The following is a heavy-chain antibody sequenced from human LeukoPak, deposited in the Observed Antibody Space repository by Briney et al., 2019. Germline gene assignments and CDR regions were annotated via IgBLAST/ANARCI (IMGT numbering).Heavy chain of an antibody. Sequence: SETLSLTCTVSGVSISNSNYYWGWIRQPPGKGVEWLASIYYKGDTYYSPSLNSRVTISVDTSKSQFSLKLMSVTAADTAVYYCERFIPRWGFEYWGQGTLVTVSS. V-gene: IGHV4-39*01. CDR3: ERFIPRWGFEY. CDR2: IYYKGDT. D-gene: IGHD5-24*01. J-gene: IGHJ4*02. CDR1: GVSISNSNYY.